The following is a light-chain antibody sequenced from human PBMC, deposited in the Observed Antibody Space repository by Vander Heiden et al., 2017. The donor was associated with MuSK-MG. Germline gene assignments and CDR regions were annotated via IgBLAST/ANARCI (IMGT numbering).Light chain of an antibody. Sequence: DIQMTQSPSSLSASVGDSVTVTCRASQGVDISVAWYQQKPWKAPRLLLYLASKLESGVPSTFTASGSGTEFTLRIRSLQPEDFATYYCQQDAYTESTFGQGTKVEVK. V-gene: IGKV1-NL1*01. J-gene: IGKJ1*01. CDR2: LAS. CDR3: QQDAYTEST. CDR1: QGVDIS.